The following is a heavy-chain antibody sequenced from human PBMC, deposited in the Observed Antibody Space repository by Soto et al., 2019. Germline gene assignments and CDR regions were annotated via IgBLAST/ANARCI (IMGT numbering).Heavy chain of an antibody. Sequence: QVQLVEPGGGVVQPGRSLRLSCAASGFTFSSYAMHWVRQAPGKGLEGVAVISYDASNKYYADSVKGRVTISRDNSKNTLYLQMNSLRAEDTAVYYCARPKRDWGDSFDSWGQGTMVTVSS. J-gene: IGHJ3*02. CDR1: GFTFSSYA. V-gene: IGHV3-30-3*01. D-gene: IGHD7-27*01. CDR2: ISYDASNK. CDR3: ARPKRDWGDSFDS.